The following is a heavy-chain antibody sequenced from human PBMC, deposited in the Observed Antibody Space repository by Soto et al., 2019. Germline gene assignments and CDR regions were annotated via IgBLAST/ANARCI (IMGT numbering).Heavy chain of an antibody. Sequence: ASVKVSCKVSGYTLTELSMHWVRQAPGRGLEWMGGFDPEDGETIYAQKFQGRVTMTEDTSTDTVYMDLSSLRSEDTAVYYCARESRYCSGGSCYFLPGIDYWGQGTLVTVSS. J-gene: IGHJ4*02. CDR3: ARESRYCSGGSCYFLPGIDY. CDR2: FDPEDGET. CDR1: GYTLTELS. V-gene: IGHV1-24*01. D-gene: IGHD2-15*01.